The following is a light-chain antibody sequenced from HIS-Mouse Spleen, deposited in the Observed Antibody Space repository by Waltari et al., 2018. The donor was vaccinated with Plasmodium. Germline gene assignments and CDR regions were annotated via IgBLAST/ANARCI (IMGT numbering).Light chain of an antibody. V-gene: IGKV1-8*01. J-gene: IGKJ1*01. Sequence: SPSSFSASTGDRVTITCRASQGISSYLAWYQQKPGKAPKLLIYAASTLQSGVPSRFSGSGSGTDFTLTISCLQSEDFATYYCQQYYSYPPWTFGQGTKVEIK. CDR2: AAS. CDR1: QGISSY. CDR3: QQYYSYPPWT.